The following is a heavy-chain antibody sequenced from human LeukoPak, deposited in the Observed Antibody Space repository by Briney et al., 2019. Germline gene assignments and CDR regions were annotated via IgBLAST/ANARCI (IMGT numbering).Heavy chain of an antibody. J-gene: IGHJ3*02. CDR2: IRSKAYGGTT. V-gene: IGHV3-49*03. D-gene: IGHD1-26*01. CDR3: TRGAGGSYNGDGFDI. Sequence: GRSLRLSCTAPGFTLGDYTMSWFRQAPGKGLEWVGFIRSKAYGGTTEYAASVKGRFTISRDDSKNIAYLQMNSLETEDTAVYSCTRGAGGSYNGDGFDIWGQGTMVTVSS. CDR1: GFTLGDYT.